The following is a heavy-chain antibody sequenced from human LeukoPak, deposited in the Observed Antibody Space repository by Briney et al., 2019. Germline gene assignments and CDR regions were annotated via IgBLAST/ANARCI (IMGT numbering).Heavy chain of an antibody. CDR2: IIPIFGIA. J-gene: IGHJ3*02. CDR1: GGTFSSYA. CDR3: ARDRRRAGAAFDI. Sequence: GASVKVSCKASGGTFSSYAISWVRQAPGQGLEWMGRIIPIFGIANYAQKFQGRVTITADKSTSTAYMELSSLRSEDTAVYYCARDRRRAGAAFDIWGQGTMVTVSS. V-gene: IGHV1-69*04. D-gene: IGHD2-21*01.